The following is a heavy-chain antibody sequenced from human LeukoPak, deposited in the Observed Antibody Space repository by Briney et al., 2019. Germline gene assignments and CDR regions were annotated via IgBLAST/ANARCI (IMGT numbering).Heavy chain of an antibody. V-gene: IGHV4-59*01. CDR1: GGSISSYY. D-gene: IGHD2-8*01. CDR2: IYFTGST. J-gene: IGHJ6*02. Sequence: PSETLSLTCTVSGGSISSYYWAWIRQSPGKGLEWIGYIYFTGSTNYSPSLRSRVTISLDTSKNQFSLRLSSVTAADTAVYYCAGEQWRPPYHYFGLDVWGQGTTVTVSS. CDR3: AGEQWRPPYHYFGLDV.